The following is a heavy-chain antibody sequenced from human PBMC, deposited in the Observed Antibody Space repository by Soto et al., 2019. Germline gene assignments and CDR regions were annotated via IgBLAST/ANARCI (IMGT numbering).Heavy chain of an antibody. V-gene: IGHV3-11*01. J-gene: IGHJ4*02. D-gene: IGHD3-3*01. CDR3: ASRYDFWSGYYGPTGFDY. Sequence: GGSLRLSCAASGFTSSDYYMSWIRQAPGKGLEWVSYISSSGSNIYYADSVKGRFTISRDNAKNSLYLQMNSLRAEDTAVYYCASRYDFWSGYYGPTGFDYWGQGTLVTVSS. CDR1: GFTSSDYY. CDR2: ISSSGSNI.